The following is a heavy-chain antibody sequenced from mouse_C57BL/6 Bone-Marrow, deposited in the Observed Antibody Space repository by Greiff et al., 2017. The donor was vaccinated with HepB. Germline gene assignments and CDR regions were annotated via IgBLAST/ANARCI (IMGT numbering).Heavy chain of an antibody. D-gene: IGHD2-5*01. V-gene: IGHV1-81*01. CDR1: GYTFTSYG. CDR2: IYPRSGNT. Sequence: VQLQQSGAELARPGASVKLSCKASGYTFTSYGISWVKQRTGQGLEWIGEIYPRSGNTYYNEKFKGKATLTADKSSRTAYMELRSLTSEDSAVYFCARSGYSNSFSYWGQGTLVTVSA. CDR3: ARSGYSNSFSY. J-gene: IGHJ3*01.